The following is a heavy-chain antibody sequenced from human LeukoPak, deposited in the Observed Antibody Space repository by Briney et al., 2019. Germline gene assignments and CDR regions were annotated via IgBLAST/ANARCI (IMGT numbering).Heavy chain of an antibody. CDR3: ARQEWLEGFDY. Sequence: GSLRLSCAASGFTFSNYWMSWIRQPPGKGLEWIGYIYYSGSTNYNPSLKSRVTISVDTSKNQFSLKLSSVTAADTAVYYCARQEWLEGFDYWGQGTLVTVSS. CDR1: GFTFSNYW. J-gene: IGHJ4*02. V-gene: IGHV4-59*01. D-gene: IGHD6-19*01. CDR2: IYYSGST.